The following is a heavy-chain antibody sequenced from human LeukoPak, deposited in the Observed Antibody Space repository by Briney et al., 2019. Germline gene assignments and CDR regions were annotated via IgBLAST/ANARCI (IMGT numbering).Heavy chain of an antibody. CDR2: IASSGGST. D-gene: IGHD5-24*01. V-gene: IGHV3-23*01. Sequence: GGCLRVCCAASGFTFSSAAMTWVRQAPGKGLEWVSLIASSGGSTYYADSVKGRSTTSKDNSKNTLSLQMNTLRDEDTAIYYCAKDIQLSTWGLGTMVTVSS. CDR1: GFTFSSAA. J-gene: IGHJ3*01. CDR3: AKDIQLST.